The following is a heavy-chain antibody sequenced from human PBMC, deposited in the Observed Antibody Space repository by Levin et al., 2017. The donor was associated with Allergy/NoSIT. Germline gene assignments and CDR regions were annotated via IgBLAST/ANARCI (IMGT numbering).Heavy chain of an antibody. V-gene: IGHV3-33*01. CDR3: ARGGGYYGSGSYYSSFDY. CDR1: GFTFSSYG. CDR2: IWYDGSNK. Sequence: GESLKISCAASGFTFSSYGMHWVRQAPGKGLEWVAVIWYDGSNKYYADSVKGRFTISRDNSKNTLYLQMNSLRAEDTAVYYCARGGGYYGSGSYYSSFDYWGQGTLVTVSS. J-gene: IGHJ4*02. D-gene: IGHD3-10*01.